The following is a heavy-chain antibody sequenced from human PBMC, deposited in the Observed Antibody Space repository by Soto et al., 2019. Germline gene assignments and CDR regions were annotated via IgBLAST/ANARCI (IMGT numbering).Heavy chain of an antibody. V-gene: IGHV1-18*01. D-gene: IGHD3-3*01. Sequence: GASVKVSCKASGYTFTSCDINWVRQATGQGLEWMGWISPYNGNTNYAQKLQGRVTMTTDTSTSTAYMELRSLRSDDTAVYYCARIINFWSGYYAVPNYYYYYMDVWGKGTTVTVSS. CDR3: ARIINFWSGYYAVPNYYYYYMDV. J-gene: IGHJ6*03. CDR2: ISPYNGNT. CDR1: GYTFTSCD.